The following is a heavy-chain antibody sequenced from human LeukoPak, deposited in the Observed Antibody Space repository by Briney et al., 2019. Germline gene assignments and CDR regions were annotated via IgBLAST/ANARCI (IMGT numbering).Heavy chain of an antibody. CDR1: EFSISSYT. Sequence: GGSLRLSSAASEFSISSYTMNCVRPAPGKGLKWVSSISSSSTYIWNADSVKGRFTISRDNAKNSLHLQMNSLRAEDTAVYYCARERYGDYAFDYWGQGTLVTVSS. V-gene: IGHV3-21*01. D-gene: IGHD4-17*01. CDR2: ISSSSTYI. CDR3: ARERYGDYAFDY. J-gene: IGHJ4*02.